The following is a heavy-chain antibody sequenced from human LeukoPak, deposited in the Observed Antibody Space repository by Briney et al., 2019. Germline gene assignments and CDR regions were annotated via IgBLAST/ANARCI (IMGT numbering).Heavy chain of an antibody. D-gene: IGHD3-10*01. Sequence: GGSLRLSCAASGFTFSSYAMHWVRQAQGEGLEGVAVISYDGSNKYYADSVKGRFTISRDNSKNKLYLQMNSLRAEDTAVYYCARDVGYYYGSGSYSYYYGMDVWGKGTTVTVSS. V-gene: IGHV3-30*04. CDR1: GFTFSSYA. CDR2: ISYDGSNK. J-gene: IGHJ6*04. CDR3: ARDVGYYYGSGSYSYYYGMDV.